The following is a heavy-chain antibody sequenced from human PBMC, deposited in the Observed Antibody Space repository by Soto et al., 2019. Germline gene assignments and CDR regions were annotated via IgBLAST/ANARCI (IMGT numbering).Heavy chain of an antibody. CDR2: INPNSGGT. D-gene: IGHD3-22*01. V-gene: IGHV1-2*02. Sequence: GASVKVSCKASGYTFTGYYMHWVRQAPGQGLEWMGWINPNSGGTNYAQKFQGRVTMTRDTSISTAYMELSRLRSDDTAVYYCARGXYYYDSSGYYYPDAFDIWGQGTMVTVSS. CDR1: GYTFTGYY. CDR3: ARGXYYYDSSGYYYPDAFDI. J-gene: IGHJ3*02.